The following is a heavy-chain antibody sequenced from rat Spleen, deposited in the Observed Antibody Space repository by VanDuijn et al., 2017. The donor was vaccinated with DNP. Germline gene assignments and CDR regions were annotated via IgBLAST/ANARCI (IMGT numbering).Heavy chain of an antibody. V-gene: IGHV5-25*01. CDR2: ITGGGGTT. J-gene: IGHJ4*01. Sequence: EVQLVESGGDLVQPGRSLKLSCVASGFTFSDYYMAWVRQVPGKGLEWIASITGGGGTTSYPDSVKGRFTISRDDAKNTLSLQMNSLRSEDTATYYCARVGDYHDGGDGDVLDVWGQGTSVTVSS. CDR1: GFTFSDYY. D-gene: IGHD1-12*02. CDR3: ARVGDYHDGGDGDVLDV.